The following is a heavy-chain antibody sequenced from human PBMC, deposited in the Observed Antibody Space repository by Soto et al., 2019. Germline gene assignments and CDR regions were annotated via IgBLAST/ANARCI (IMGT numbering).Heavy chain of an antibody. V-gene: IGHV1-2*02. CDR2: IDPRSGGT. CDR1: GYPFTTYY. J-gene: IGHJ4*02. CDR3: ATDDYGIVPY. D-gene: IGHD3-10*01. Sequence: HVQLVQSGTEVKKHGASVRVSCMVSGYPFTTYYIHWVRQAPGQGLEWMGWIDPRSGGTVYEQKLQGRVTMTRDTSISTVYMDLRGLTSDDTALYSCATDDYGIVPYWGQGSLVTVSS.